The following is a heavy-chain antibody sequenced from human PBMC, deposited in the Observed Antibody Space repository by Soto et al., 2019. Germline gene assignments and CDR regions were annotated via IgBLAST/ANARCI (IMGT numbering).Heavy chain of an antibody. CDR1: GFTFSSYG. Sequence: SLILSCAASGFTFSSYGMHWVRQAPGKGLEWVAVISYDGSNKYYADSVKGRFTISRDNSKNTLYLQMNSLRAEDTAVYYCAKDFLLYDSSGYPDYWGQGTLVTVS. CDR2: ISYDGSNK. V-gene: IGHV3-30*18. J-gene: IGHJ4*02. CDR3: AKDFLLYDSSGYPDY. D-gene: IGHD3-22*01.